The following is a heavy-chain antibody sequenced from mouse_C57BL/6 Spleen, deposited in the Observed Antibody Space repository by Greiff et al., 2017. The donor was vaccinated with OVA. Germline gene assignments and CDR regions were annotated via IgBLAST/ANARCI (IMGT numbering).Heavy chain of an antibody. CDR2: IYPSDSET. Sequence: QVQLQQPGAELVRPGSSVKLSCEASGYTFTSYWMDWVKQRPGQGLEWIGNIYPSDSETHYNQKFKDKATLTVDKSSSTAYMQLSSLTSEDSAVYYCARMGRRLSFDYWGQGTTLTVSS. J-gene: IGHJ2*01. D-gene: IGHD2-2*01. CDR1: GYTFTSYW. CDR3: ARMGRRLSFDY. V-gene: IGHV1-61*01.